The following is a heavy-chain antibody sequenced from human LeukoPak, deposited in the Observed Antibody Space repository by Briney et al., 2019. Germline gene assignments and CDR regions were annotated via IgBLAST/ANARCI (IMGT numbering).Heavy chain of an antibody. Sequence: GGSLRLSCAASGFTFRNYWMNWVRQAPGKGLEWVANISEDGSEKNYVDSVKGRFTTSRDNAKNSPSLQMNSPRSEDTAVYYCATYKNQPHTLFFDFWGQGALVTVSA. J-gene: IGHJ4*02. CDR2: ISEDGSEK. CDR1: GFTFRNYW. V-gene: IGHV3-7*02. D-gene: IGHD1-14*01. CDR3: ATYKNQPHTLFFDF.